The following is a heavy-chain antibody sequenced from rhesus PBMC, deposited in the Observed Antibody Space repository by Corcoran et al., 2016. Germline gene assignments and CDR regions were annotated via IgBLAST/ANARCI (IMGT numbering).Heavy chain of an antibody. CDR2: IKRKADGETA. J-gene: IGHJ4*01. CDR3: TTDHIDFGSGSTRYFDY. Sequence: GESGAGLVQPGGSLRLSCAASGFTFSNSWMSWVRQAPGTGLEWVARIKRKADGETADYAASVKGRFTISRDDSKNTLYLQMNSLKTEDTAVYYCTTDHIDFGSGSTRYFDYWGQGVLVTVSS. D-gene: IGHD3-3*01. CDR1: GFTFSNSW. V-gene: IGHV3-30*02.